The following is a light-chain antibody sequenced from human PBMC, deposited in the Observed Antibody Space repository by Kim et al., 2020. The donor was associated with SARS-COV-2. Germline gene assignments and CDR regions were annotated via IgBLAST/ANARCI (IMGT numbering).Light chain of an antibody. CDR3: MQALQTPT. V-gene: IGKV2-28*01. J-gene: IGKJ4*01. CDR2: LGS. Sequence: EPASIACRSSQSLLYSNGYNYLDWYLQKPGQSPQLLIYLGSNRASGVPDRFSGSGSGTDFTLKISRVEAEDVGVYYCMQALQTPTFGGGTKVEIK. CDR1: QSLLYSNGYNY.